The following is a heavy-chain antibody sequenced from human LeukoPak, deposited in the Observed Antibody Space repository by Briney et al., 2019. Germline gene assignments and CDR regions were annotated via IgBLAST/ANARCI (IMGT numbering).Heavy chain of an antibody. V-gene: IGHV3-30*02. CDR2: IRYDGSNK. D-gene: IGHD6-13*01. CDR1: GFTFDDYA. Sequence: GGSLRLSCAASGFTFDDYAMHWVRQAPGKGLEWVAFIRYDGSNKYYADSVKGRFTISRDNSKNTLYLQMNSLRAEDTALFYCAKDIGPIALDAFDIWGQGTMVTVSS. CDR3: AKDIGPIALDAFDI. J-gene: IGHJ3*02.